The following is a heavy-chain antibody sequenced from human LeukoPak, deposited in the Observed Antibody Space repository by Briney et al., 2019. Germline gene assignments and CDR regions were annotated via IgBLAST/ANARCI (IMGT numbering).Heavy chain of an antibody. D-gene: IGHD3-10*01. CDR1: GFTFSSYG. Sequence: PGGSLRLSCAVSGFTFSSYGMHWVRQAPGKGLEWVAGISKNGNHQSYADSVKGRFTISRDNSKSTLFLQMNSLRVEDTAVYYCAKEIHAFGGFDYWGQGTLVTVSS. CDR3: AKEIHAFGGFDY. CDR2: ISKNGNHQ. V-gene: IGHV3-30*18. J-gene: IGHJ4*02.